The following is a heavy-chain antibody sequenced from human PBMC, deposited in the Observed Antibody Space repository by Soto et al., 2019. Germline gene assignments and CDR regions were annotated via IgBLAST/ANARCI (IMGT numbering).Heavy chain of an antibody. V-gene: IGHV3-23*01. CDR2: ISGSGDDT. D-gene: IGHD4-17*01. Sequence: ELQLLESEGGFVQPGGSLRLSCAASGFSFSTYAMSWVRQAPGKGLEWVSGISGSGDDTYYADSVKGRFTISRDNSKSTLFLQMNSLRTEDTAVYYCAKDNYGDYWNSYFDLWGRGTLVTVSS. J-gene: IGHJ2*01. CDR3: AKDNYGDYWNSYFDL. CDR1: GFSFSTYA.